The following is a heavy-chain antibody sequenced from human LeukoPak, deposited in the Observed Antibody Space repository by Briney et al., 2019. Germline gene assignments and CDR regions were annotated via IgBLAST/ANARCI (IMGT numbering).Heavy chain of an antibody. CDR2: INWNGGST. D-gene: IGHD4-17*01. J-gene: IGHJ4*02. Sequence: GGTLRLSCAASGFTFSSHGMNWVRQAPGKGLEWVSGINWNGGSTGHADSVKGRFTISRDNAKNSLYLQMNSLRAEDTALYYCARVGIYGDYNRYFDYWGQGTLVTVSS. CDR3: ARVGIYGDYNRYFDY. CDR1: GFTFSSHG. V-gene: IGHV3-20*04.